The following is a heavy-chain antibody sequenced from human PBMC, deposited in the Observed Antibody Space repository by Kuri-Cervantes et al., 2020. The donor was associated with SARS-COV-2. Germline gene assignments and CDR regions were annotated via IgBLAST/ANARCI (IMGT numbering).Heavy chain of an antibody. D-gene: IGHD3-10*01. CDR3: ARMGSGSKLFDY. CDR1: GGSFSGYY. V-gene: IGHV4-59*12. Sequence: SETLSLTCAVYGGSFSGYYWSWIRQPPGKGLEWIGYIYYSGSTNYNPSLKSRVTISVDTSKNQFSLKLSSVTAADTAVHYCARMGSGSKLFDYWGQGTLVTVSS. CDR2: IYYSGST. J-gene: IGHJ4*02.